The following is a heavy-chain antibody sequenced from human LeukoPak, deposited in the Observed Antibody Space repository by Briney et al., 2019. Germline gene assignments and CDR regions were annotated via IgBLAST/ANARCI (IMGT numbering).Heavy chain of an antibody. D-gene: IGHD5-18*01. Sequence: GGSLRLSCAASGFTFSSYWMSWVRQAPGKGLGWVANIKQDGSEKYYVDSVKGRFTISRDNAKKSLYLQMNSLRAEDTAVYYCARHLSGVTGYTYGRGIDYWGQETLVTVSS. CDR1: GFTFSSYW. J-gene: IGHJ4*02. CDR3: ARHLSGVTGYTYGRGIDY. CDR2: IKQDGSEK. V-gene: IGHV3-7*01.